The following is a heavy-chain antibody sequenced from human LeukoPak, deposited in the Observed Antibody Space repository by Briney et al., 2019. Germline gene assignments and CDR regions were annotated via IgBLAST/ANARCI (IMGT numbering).Heavy chain of an antibody. CDR2: INPNSGAT. V-gene: IGHV1-2*02. CDR3: ARGGTKQPSDVFDI. Sequence: ASVKVSCKASGYTFTGYYMHWVRQAPGQRLEWMGWINPNSGATNYAQKFQGRVTMTRDTSITTAYMELSRLRSDDTAVYYCARGGTKQPSDVFDIWGQGTMVTVSS. CDR1: GYTFTGYY. J-gene: IGHJ3*02. D-gene: IGHD2-15*01.